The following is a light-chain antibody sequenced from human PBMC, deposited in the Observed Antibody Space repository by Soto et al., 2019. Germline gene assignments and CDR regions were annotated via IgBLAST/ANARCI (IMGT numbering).Light chain of an antibody. J-gene: IGKJ2*01. CDR2: GAS. V-gene: IGKV3-20*01. CDR3: QQYGSSPYT. CDR1: QSVRNSY. Sequence: EILLTQSPGTLSLSPGERTTLSCRASQSVRNSYLAWYQQKPGQAPRLLIYGASGRATGIPDRFSGSGSGTDFTLTISRLEPEDFAVYYCQQYGSSPYTFGQGTKLEI.